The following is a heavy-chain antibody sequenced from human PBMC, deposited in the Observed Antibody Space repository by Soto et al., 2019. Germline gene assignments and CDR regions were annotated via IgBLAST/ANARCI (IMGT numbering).Heavy chain of an antibody. CDR2: ISSSSSCI. CDR1: GFTFSSYS. D-gene: IGHD3-10*01. J-gene: IGHJ4*02. CDR3: PSDPNTLVRGGYFDY. Sequence: GGSLRLSCAASGFTFSSYSMNWVRQAPGKGLEWVSSISSSSSCIYYADSVKGRFTISRDNAKNSLYLQMNSLRAEDTAVYYCPSDPNTLVRGGYFDYWGQGTLVTVSS. V-gene: IGHV3-21*01.